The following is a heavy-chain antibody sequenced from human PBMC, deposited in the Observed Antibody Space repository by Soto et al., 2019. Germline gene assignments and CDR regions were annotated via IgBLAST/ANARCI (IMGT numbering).Heavy chain of an antibody. CDR2: VSHSGNT. CDR1: GGSFTVHF. J-gene: IGHJ4*02. CDR3: ARAKFESTGWHQFDI. Sequence: PSETLSLTCTVSGGSFTVHFWSWVRQPPGKGLEWIGEVSHSGNTKYYPSLRSRVTLSADSSKNQISLALTSVTAADTAVYYCARAKFESTGWHQFDIWGQGTLVTVSS. V-gene: IGHV4-34*01. D-gene: IGHD7-27*01.